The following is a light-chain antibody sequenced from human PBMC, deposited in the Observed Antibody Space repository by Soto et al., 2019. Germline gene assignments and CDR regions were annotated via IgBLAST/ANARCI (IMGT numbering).Light chain of an antibody. J-gene: IGLJ1*01. CDR2: EVT. CDR1: SSDVGAYNY. Sequence: QSALTQPASVSGSPGQSITISCTGTSSDVGAYNYVSWYQHHPGKVPKLLIYEVTNRPSGVSNRFSGSKSGNTASLTISGLQAEDEADYYCSSYTSSSTLYVFGTGTKLTVL. V-gene: IGLV2-14*01. CDR3: SSYTSSSTLYV.